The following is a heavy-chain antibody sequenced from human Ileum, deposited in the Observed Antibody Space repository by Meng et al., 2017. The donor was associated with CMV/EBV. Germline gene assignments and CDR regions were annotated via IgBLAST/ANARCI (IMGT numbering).Heavy chain of an antibody. Sequence: GESLKISCAASGFPFSSYGMHWVRQAPGKGLEWVAVIWYDGSYKYYVDSVEGRFTISRDNSKNTLYLQMNSLRAEDTAVYYCAKDFWRGYYQGYFDYWGQGTLVTGSS. J-gene: IGHJ4*02. D-gene: IGHD3-3*01. CDR2: IWYDGSYK. V-gene: IGHV3-33*06. CDR1: GFPFSSYG. CDR3: AKDFWRGYYQGYFDY.